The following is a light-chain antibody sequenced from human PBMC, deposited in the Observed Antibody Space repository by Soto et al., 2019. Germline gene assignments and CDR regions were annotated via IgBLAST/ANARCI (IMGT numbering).Light chain of an antibody. Sequence: DIHMTQSPSSVSASVGDRVTVTXQASQDISRYLNWYQQEPGXVPSXXXDDXSTLQSGGPSRLSGSGSATDFTLTISSLQPEDVATYYCQKYNSAVDTFGGGTKVDIK. J-gene: IGKJ4*02. CDR2: DXS. CDR3: QKYNSAVDT. V-gene: IGKV1-27*01. CDR1: QDISRY.